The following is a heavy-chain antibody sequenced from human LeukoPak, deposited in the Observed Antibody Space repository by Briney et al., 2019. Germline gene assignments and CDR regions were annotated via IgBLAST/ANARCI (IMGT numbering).Heavy chain of an antibody. J-gene: IGHJ5*01. CDR2: MSPYSGDT. CDR3: ARVGLRGSGTHHDWFDS. D-gene: IGHD3-10*01. V-gene: IGHV1-8*02. CDR1: GYTFTSYG. Sequence: ASVKVSCKASGYTFTSYGISWVRQAPGQGLEWMGWMSPYSGDTGYAQKFQGRVTMTRDTSINTAYMELSSLRSEDTAVYYCARVGLRGSGTHHDWFDSWGQGTLITVSS.